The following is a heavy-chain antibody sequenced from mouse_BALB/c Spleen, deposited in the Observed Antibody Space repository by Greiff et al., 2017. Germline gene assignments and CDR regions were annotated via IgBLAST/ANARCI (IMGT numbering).Heavy chain of an antibody. V-gene: IGHV1-14*01. CDR1: GYTFTSYV. CDR3: ARGPMITTGEFAY. Sequence: EVHLVESGPELVKPGASVKMSCKASGYTFTSYVMHWVKQKPGQGLEWIGYINPYNDGTKYNEKFKGKATLTSDKSSSTAYMELSSLTSEDSAVYYCARGPMITTGEFAYWGQGTLVTVSA. J-gene: IGHJ3*01. CDR2: INPYNDGT. D-gene: IGHD2-4*01.